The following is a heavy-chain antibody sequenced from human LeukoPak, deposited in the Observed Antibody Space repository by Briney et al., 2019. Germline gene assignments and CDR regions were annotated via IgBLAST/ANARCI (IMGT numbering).Heavy chain of an antibody. CDR2: ISWNSGDI. D-gene: IGHD2-21*02. CDR1: GFSFGGYA. J-gene: IGHJ2*01. V-gene: IGHV3-9*01. CDR3: VKSGGYATAIRYFDL. Sequence: PGGSLRLSCAASGFSFGGYALHWVRQAPGKSLEWVASISWNSGDIVHADSVKGRFTISRDNAKNSLYLQMDSLRTEDTALYYCVKSGGYATAIRYFDLWGRGTLVTVSS.